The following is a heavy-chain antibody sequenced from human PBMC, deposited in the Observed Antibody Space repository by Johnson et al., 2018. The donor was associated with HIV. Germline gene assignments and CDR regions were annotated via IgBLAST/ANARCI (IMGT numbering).Heavy chain of an antibody. V-gene: IGHV3-11*06. J-gene: IGHJ3*02. D-gene: IGHD3-10*01. Sequence: QVQLVESGGGLVKPGGSLRLSCAASGFTFSSYWMSWVRQAPGKGPEWVSGINWNSGSRNYADSVKGRFTISRDNAKNSLYLQMNSLRAEDTAVYYCARAPGFSRAFDIWGQGTMVTVSS. CDR3: ARAPGFSRAFDI. CDR1: GFTFSSYW. CDR2: INWNSGSR.